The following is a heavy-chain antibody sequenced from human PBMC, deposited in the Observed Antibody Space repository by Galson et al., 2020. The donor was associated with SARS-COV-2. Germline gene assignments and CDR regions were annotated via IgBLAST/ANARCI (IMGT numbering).Heavy chain of an antibody. D-gene: IGHD3-16*01. CDR2: INGDGSET. V-gene: IGHV3-7*01. CDR3: VRDKGGMYGLDY. J-gene: IGHJ4*02. Sequence: GESLKISCAASGFTFSTSWMTWVRQAPGNGLEWVANINGDGSETNYVDSVKGRFSISRDSAKNSLYLQMNSLKVDDTAIYFCVRDKGGMYGLDYWGQGTLVTVST. CDR1: GFTFSTSW.